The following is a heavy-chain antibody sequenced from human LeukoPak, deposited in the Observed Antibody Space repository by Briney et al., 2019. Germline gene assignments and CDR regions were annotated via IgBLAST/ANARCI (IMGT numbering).Heavy chain of an antibody. J-gene: IGHJ4*02. CDR1: GYTFTGYY. CDR3: ARPRIAAAGGYFDY. CDR2: INPNSGGT. Sequence: ASVKVSCKASGYTFTGYYMHWVRQAPGQGLEWMGWINPNSGGTNYAQKFQGRVTMTRDTSISTAYMELSRLRSDDTAVYCCARPRIAAAGGYFDYWGQGTLVTVSS. D-gene: IGHD6-13*01. V-gene: IGHV1-2*02.